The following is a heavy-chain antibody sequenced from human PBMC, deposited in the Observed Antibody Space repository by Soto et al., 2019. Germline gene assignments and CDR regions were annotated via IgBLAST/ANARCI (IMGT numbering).Heavy chain of an antibody. CDR2: IYHSGSP. V-gene: IGHV4-4*02. D-gene: IGHD3-16*01. CDR1: SGSIFTTNW. CDR3: ARKLDLATAKVGGGYVFDV. J-gene: IGHJ3*01. Sequence: QVQLQESGPGLVKPSGTLSLTCAASSGSIFTTNWWSWVRQSPGRGLQWIGDIYHSGSPKYNSSLKFRVTISIDKSNNRFFLNLTSVTAADTAVYYCARKLDLATAKVGGGYVFDVWGQWTMVTVSS.